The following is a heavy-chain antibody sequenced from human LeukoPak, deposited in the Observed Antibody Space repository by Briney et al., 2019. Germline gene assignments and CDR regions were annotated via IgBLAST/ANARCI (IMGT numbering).Heavy chain of an antibody. CDR3: ARGLGYCSSTSCYNWFDP. V-gene: IGHV4-30-4*01. Sequence: PSETLSLTCTVSGGSISSGDYYWSWIRQPPGKGLEWIGYIYYSGSTYYNPSLKSRVTISVDTSKNQFSLKLSSVTAAYTAVYYCARGLGYCSSTSCYNWFDPWGQGTLVTVSS. D-gene: IGHD2-2*01. CDR2: IYYSGST. J-gene: IGHJ5*02. CDR1: GGSISSGDYY.